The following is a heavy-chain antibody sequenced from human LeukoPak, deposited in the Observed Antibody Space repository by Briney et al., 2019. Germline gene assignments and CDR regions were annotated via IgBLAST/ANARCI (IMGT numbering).Heavy chain of an antibody. CDR1: GGTFSSYA. J-gene: IGHJ1*01. CDR2: INGGNGNT. Sequence: VASVKVSCKASGGTFSSYAISWVRQAPGQSLEWMGWINGGNGNTKYSEKFQGRVTIIRDTSASTAYMELSSLRSEDTAVYYCARVPLHDDSGHYYPHWGQGTLVTVSS. D-gene: IGHD3-22*01. CDR3: ARVPLHDDSGHYYPH. V-gene: IGHV1-3*01.